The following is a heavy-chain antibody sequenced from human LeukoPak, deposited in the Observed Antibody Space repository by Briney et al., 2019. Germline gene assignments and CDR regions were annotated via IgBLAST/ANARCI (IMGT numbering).Heavy chain of an antibody. Sequence: GGSLRLSCAASGFTFSSYSMNWVRQAPGKGMEWVSSISSSSSYIYYADSVKGRFTISRDNAKNSLYLQMNSLRAEDTAVYYCAREWSGYSFDYWGQGTLVTVSS. V-gene: IGHV3-21*01. CDR1: GFTFSSYS. CDR2: ISSSSSYI. J-gene: IGHJ4*02. CDR3: AREWSGYSFDY. D-gene: IGHD3-3*01.